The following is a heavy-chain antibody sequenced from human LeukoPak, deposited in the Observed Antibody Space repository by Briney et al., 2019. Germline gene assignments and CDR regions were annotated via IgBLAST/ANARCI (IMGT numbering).Heavy chain of an antibody. J-gene: IGHJ6*02. V-gene: IGHV4-59*12. CDR2: IFYSGNT. Sequence: PSETLSLTCTVSGGSISNYYWSWIRQPPGKGLEWLGYIFYSGNTNYNPSLKSRVTISVDTSKNQFSLKLSSVTAADTAVYYCARGTYCSGGSCYLGLDVWGQGTTVTVSS. CDR3: ARGTYCSGGSCYLGLDV. CDR1: GGSISNYY. D-gene: IGHD2-15*01.